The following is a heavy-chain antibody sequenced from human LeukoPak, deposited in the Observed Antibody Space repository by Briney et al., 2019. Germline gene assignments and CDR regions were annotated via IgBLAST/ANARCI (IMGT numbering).Heavy chain of an antibody. CDR2: ISDDGLHI. Sequence: GGSLRLSCAASGFIFSNCAMIWIRQAPGKGLEWLSGISDDGLHIYYADPVKGRFTISRDNSKNTLYLQMNSLRAEDTAVYYCAKDLGPAAPDAFDIWGQGTMVTVSS. CDR1: GFIFSNCA. J-gene: IGHJ3*02. CDR3: AKDLGPAAPDAFDI. D-gene: IGHD2-2*01. V-gene: IGHV3-23*01.